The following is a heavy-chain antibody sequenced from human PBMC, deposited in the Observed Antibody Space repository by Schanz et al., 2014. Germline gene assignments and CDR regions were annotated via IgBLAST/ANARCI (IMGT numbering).Heavy chain of an antibody. V-gene: IGHV1-18*01. CDR1: GYTFTSHG. Sequence: QVQLVQSGAEVKKPGASVKVSCKASGYTFTSHGISWVRQAPGQGLEWMGWITAYNGDTNYALKLQGRVTMTTDTSTGTAYMELRSLTSEDTAVYYCASSGAGYSSSWDFDYWGQGTLVTVSS. D-gene: IGHD6-13*01. J-gene: IGHJ4*02. CDR2: ITAYNGDT. CDR3: ASSGAGYSSSWDFDY.